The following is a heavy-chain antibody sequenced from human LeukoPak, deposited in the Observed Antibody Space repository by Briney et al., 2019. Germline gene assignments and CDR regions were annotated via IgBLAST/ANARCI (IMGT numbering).Heavy chain of an antibody. CDR1: GFTFSSDA. CDR3: AKSEGIAVAGTVSDY. J-gene: IGHJ4*02. D-gene: IGHD6-19*01. CDR2: ISGSGGST. Sequence: GGSLRLSCAASGFTFSSDAMSWVRQAPGKGLEWVSAISGSGGSTYYADSVKGRFTISRDNSKNTLYLQMNSLRAEDTAVYYCAKSEGIAVAGTVSDYWGQGTLVTVSS. V-gene: IGHV3-23*01.